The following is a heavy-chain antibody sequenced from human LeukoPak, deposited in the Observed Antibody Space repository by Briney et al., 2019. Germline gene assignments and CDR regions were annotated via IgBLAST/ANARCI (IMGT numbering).Heavy chain of an antibody. CDR3: AREGFYDFWSGPRAYFDY. CDR2: ISSSGSTI. CDR1: GFTFSSYE. D-gene: IGHD3-3*01. V-gene: IGHV3-48*03. J-gene: IGHJ4*02. Sequence: PGGSLRLSCAASGFTFSSYEINWVRQAPGKGLEWVSYISSSGSTIYYADSMKGRFTISRDNAKNSLYLQMNSLRAEDTAVYYCAREGFYDFWSGPRAYFDYWGQGTLVTVSS.